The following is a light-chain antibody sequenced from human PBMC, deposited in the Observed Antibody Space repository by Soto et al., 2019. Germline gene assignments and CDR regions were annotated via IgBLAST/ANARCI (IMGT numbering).Light chain of an antibody. V-gene: IGKV3-11*01. J-gene: IGKJ5*01. CDR2: DAS. CDR3: QQRSNGIT. Sequence: EIVLTQSPATLSLSPGERATLSCRASQSVSSYFAWYQQKPGQAPRLLTYDASNRATGIPARFSGSGSGTDFTLTISSLEPEDFAVYYCQQRSNGITFGQGTRLEIK. CDR1: QSVSSY.